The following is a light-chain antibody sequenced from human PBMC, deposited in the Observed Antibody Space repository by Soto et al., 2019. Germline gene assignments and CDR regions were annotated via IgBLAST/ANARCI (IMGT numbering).Light chain of an antibody. V-gene: IGLV2-14*01. CDR1: SSGVGGYNY. CDR3: CSYTVSGTYV. J-gene: IGLJ1*01. Sequence: QSVLTQPASVSRSPGQSITISCTGTSSGVGGYNYVSWYQQHPGKAPKLMIYAVSNRPSGVSNRFSGSKSGNTATLTISGLQAEEEADYYCCSYTVSGTYVFGSGTKVTVL. CDR2: AVS.